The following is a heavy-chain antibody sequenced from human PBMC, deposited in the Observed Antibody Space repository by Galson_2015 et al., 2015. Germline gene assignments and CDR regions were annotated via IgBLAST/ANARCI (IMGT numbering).Heavy chain of an antibody. D-gene: IGHD5-18*01. CDR3: ARGRIQLDYFDY. V-gene: IGHV4-59*01. J-gene: IGHJ4*02. Sequence: GKGLEWVGYIYYSGSTNYNPSFKSRVTISVDTSRNQFSLKLSSVTAADTAVYYCARGRIQLDYFDYWGQGTLVTVPS. CDR2: IYYSGST.